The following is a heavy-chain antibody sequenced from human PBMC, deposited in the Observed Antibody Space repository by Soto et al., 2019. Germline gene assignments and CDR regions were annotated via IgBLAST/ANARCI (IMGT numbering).Heavy chain of an antibody. CDR1: GDSVSSNSAA. V-gene: IGHV6-1*01. Sequence: SQTLSLTCAISGDSVSSNSAAWKWIRQSPSRGLEWLGRTYYRSKWYNDYAVSVKSRININPDTSKNHFSLQLNSVTPEDTAVYYFASGQMGAFDIWGQGTMVTVSS. CDR2: TYYRSKWYN. J-gene: IGHJ3*02. CDR3: ASGQMGAFDI.